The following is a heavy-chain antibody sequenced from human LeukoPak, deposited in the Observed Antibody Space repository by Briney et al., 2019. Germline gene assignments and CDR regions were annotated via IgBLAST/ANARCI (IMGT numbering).Heavy chain of an antibody. CDR3: AKDPPLYSSKTESDY. D-gene: IGHD6-13*01. J-gene: IGHJ4*02. Sequence: PGGSLRLSCAASGFTVSSNYMSWVRQAPGKGLEWVSVIYSGGSTYYADSVKGRFTISRDNSKNTLYLQMNSLRAEDTAVYYCAKDPPLYSSKTESDYWGQGTLVTVSS. CDR1: GFTVSSNY. CDR2: IYSGGST. V-gene: IGHV3-66*01.